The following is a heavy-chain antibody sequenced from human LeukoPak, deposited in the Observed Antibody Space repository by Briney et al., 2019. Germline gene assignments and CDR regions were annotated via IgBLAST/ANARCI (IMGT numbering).Heavy chain of an antibody. CDR3: AKGKWGLTINNFDV. Sequence: GGSLRLSCAASGFTFTNAWMSWVRQAPGKGLEWVGRIKTKTDGGTTDYGAPVKGRFTISRDDSKKTLYLQMNSLKTEDTAVYYCAKGKWGLTINNFDVWGQGTMVTVSS. D-gene: IGHD3-9*01. J-gene: IGHJ3*01. CDR1: GFTFTNAW. CDR2: IKTKTDGGTT. V-gene: IGHV3-15*01.